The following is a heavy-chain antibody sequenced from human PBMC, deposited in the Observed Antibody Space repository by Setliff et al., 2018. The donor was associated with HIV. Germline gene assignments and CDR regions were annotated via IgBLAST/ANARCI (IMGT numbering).Heavy chain of an antibody. CDR1: GYTFTSHG. J-gene: IGHJ3*02. CDR2: ISAYNGNT. CDR3: ASQGWGTAFDI. D-gene: IGHD7-27*01. V-gene: IGHV1-18*01. Sequence: ASVKVSCKASGYTFTSHGFNWVRQAPGQGLEWMGWISAYNGNTNYAQKLQGRVTMTTDTSTSTAYMELRSLRSDDTAVYYCASQGWGTAFDIWGQGTKVTVSS.